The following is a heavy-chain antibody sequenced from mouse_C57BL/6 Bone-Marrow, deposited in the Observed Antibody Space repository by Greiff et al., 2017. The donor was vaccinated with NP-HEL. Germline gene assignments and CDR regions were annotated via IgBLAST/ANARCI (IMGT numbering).Heavy chain of an antibody. J-gene: IGHJ2*01. Sequence: QVQLQQPGAELVMPGASVKLPCKASGYTFTSYWMHWVKQRPGQGLEWIGEIDPSDSYTNYNQKFKGKSTLTVDKSSSTAYMQLSSLTSEDSAVYYCARRGYWGQGTTLTVSS. CDR3: ARRGY. CDR1: GYTFTSYW. CDR2: IDPSDSYT. V-gene: IGHV1-69*01.